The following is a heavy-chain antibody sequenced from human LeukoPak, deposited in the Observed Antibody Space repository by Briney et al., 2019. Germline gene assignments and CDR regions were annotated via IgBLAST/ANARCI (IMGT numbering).Heavy chain of an antibody. Sequence: GASVKVSCKASGYTFTSYDINWVRQGTGQGLEWMGWMNPNSGSIQSAQKFLDRVTMTRDTSINTAYMELSSLRFEDTAVYYCARGMGYYYGMDVWGQGTMVTVSS. CDR1: GYTFTSYD. CDR2: MNPNSGSI. D-gene: IGHD3-16*01. V-gene: IGHV1-8*01. CDR3: ARGMGYYYGMDV. J-gene: IGHJ6*02.